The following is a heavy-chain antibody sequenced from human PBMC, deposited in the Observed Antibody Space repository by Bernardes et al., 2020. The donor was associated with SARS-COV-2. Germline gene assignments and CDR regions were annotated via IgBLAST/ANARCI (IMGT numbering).Heavy chain of an antibody. CDR2: IYPTNGGT. CDR3: AKENWKYEN. J-gene: IGHJ4*02. V-gene: IGHV1-2*02. D-gene: IGHD1-7*01. CDR1: GYTLTDYH. Sequence: ASVKVSCKASGYTLTDYHMHWVRQVPGQGLEWVGRIYPTNGGTEYAQKFQGRVTMTRDTSINTAYLELSGLKYDDTAVYYCAKENWKYENWGQGTLVTVSS.